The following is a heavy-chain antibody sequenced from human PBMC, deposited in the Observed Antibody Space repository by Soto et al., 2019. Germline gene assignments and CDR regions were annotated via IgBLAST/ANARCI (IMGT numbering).Heavy chain of an antibody. CDR2: IIPIFGTA. CDR3: ARVRAPGDWFDH. J-gene: IGHJ5*02. Sequence: QVQLVQSGAEVKKPGSSGKVSCTASGGTFSSYASSWVRQAPGQGLECMGGIIPIFGTANYAQKFQGRVTITADEAARTAYMELSSLRDEDTAVYYCARVRAPGDWFDHWGQGTLVTV. V-gene: IGHV1-69*01. CDR1: GGTFSSYA. D-gene: IGHD3-10*01.